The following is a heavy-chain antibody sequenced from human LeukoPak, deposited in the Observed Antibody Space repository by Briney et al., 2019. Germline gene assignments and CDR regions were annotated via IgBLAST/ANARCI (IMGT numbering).Heavy chain of an antibody. D-gene: IGHD6-13*01. CDR3: AKMYSSSWDYYHYYYMDV. CDR1: GFTFSNYG. CDR2: IRFDGNNK. Sequence: PGGSLRLSCAASGFTFSNYGMHWVRQAPGKGLKWVAFIRFDGNNKYYADSVKGRFTISRDNSKNTLYLQMNSLRVEDTAMYYCAKMYSSSWDYYHYYYMDVWGKGTTVTISS. J-gene: IGHJ6*03. V-gene: IGHV3-30*02.